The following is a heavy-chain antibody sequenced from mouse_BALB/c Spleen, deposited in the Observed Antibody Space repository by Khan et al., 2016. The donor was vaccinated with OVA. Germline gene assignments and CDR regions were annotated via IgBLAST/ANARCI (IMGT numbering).Heavy chain of an antibody. CDR1: GYTFTNYV. CDR2: INPYNGGT. J-gene: IGHJ2*01. Sequence: EVKLLESGPELVKPGSSVKMSCKASGYTFTNYVLHRVKQKPGQGLEWIGYINPYNGGTKYNEKFKGKATLASDKSSITAYIDLSSLTSEDSAVYYCARGNWQSYYFDYWGQGTTLTLSS. D-gene: IGHD4-1*01. V-gene: IGHV1S136*01. CDR3: ARGNWQSYYFDY.